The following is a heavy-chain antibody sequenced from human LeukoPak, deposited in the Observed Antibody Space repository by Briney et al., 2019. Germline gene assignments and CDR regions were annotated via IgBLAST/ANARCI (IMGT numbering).Heavy chain of an antibody. V-gene: IGHV3-30*03. Sequence: GGSLRLSCAASGFTFSSYGMHWVRQAPGKGLEWVAVISYDGSNKYYADSVKGRFTISRDDSKNTVYLQMNSLRAEDTAVYYCARNLLGSGPIWGQGTLVTVSS. CDR2: ISYDGSNK. D-gene: IGHD6-19*01. CDR1: GFTFSSYG. J-gene: IGHJ4*02. CDR3: ARNLLGSGPI.